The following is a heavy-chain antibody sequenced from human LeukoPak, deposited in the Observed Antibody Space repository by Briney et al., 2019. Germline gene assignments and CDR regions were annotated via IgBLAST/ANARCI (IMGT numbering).Heavy chain of an antibody. V-gene: IGHV3-33*01. D-gene: IGHD6-13*01. CDR1: GFTFSSYG. CDR3: AREGSSWYSNWFDP. Sequence: GGSLRLSCAASGFTFSSYGMHWVRQAPGKGLEWVAVIWYDGSNKYYADSVKGRFTISRDNSKHTLYLQMNSLRAEDTAVYYCAREGSSWYSNWFDPWGQGTLVTVSS. CDR2: IWYDGSNK. J-gene: IGHJ5*02.